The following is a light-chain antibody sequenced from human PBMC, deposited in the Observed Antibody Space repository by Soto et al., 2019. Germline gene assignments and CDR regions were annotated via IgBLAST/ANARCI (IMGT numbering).Light chain of an antibody. J-gene: IGLJ1*01. Sequence: QSVLTQPPSVSGAPGQRVTMSCTGSSSNIGAGYDVHWYQQLPGTAPKLLIYGNSNRPSGVPDRFSGSKSGTSASLAITGLQAEDEADYYCQSYDSSLSHVFGTGTKVTVL. CDR3: QSYDSSLSHV. V-gene: IGLV1-40*01. CDR1: SSNIGAGYD. CDR2: GNS.